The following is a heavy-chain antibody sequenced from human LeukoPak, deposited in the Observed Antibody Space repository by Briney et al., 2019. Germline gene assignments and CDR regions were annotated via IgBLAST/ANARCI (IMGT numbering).Heavy chain of an antibody. Sequence: GSLRLSCAASAFTFSNYNMNWVRQPPGKGLEWIGEINHSGSTNYNPSLKSRVTISVDTSKNQFSLKLSSVTAADTAVYYCARRKSTMVRGVKRYYFDYWGQGTLVTVSS. CDR2: INHSGST. CDR3: ARRKSTMVRGVKRYYFDY. D-gene: IGHD3-10*01. CDR1: AFTFSNYN. J-gene: IGHJ4*02. V-gene: IGHV4-34*01.